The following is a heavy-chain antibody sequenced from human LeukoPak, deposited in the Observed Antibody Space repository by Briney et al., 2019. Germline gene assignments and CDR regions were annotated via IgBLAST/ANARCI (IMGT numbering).Heavy chain of an antibody. CDR2: IYYSGST. CDR3: ARVGSGTWFDT. CDR1: GGSISSYY. V-gene: IGHV4-59*01. D-gene: IGHD3-16*01. J-gene: IGHJ5*02. Sequence: SETLSLTCTVSGGSISSYYWSWIRQPPGKGLEWIGHIYYSGSTNYNPSLKSRATISVDTSKNQFSLKLRSVTAADTAVYYCARVGSGTWFDTWGQGTVVTVSS.